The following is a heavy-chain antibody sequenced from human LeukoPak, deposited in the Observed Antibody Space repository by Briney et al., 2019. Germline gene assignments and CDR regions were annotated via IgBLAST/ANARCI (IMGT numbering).Heavy chain of an antibody. J-gene: IGHJ4*02. V-gene: IGHV4-39*01. D-gene: IGHD4-23*01. CDR3: ARHWVVTPNY. CDR2: IYYSGSA. Sequence: SETLSLTCIVSGGSISNSSYYWGWIRQPPGKGLEWIGSIYYSGSAYYSPSLKSRVTISVDTSKNQFFLKLTSVTAADMAVYYCARHWVVTPNYWGQGTLVTVSS. CDR1: GGSISNSSYY.